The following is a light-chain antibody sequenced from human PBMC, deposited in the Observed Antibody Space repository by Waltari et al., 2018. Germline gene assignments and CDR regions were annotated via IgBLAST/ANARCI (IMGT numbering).Light chain of an antibody. CDR2: KAS. CDR1: QTISNW. J-gene: IGKJ1*01. CDR3: LQYNSYSWT. Sequence: EIVMTQSPSTLSASVGDRVTITCRASQTISNWLAWCQQKPGKAPKLLIYKASGLESGVPSRFSGSGSGTDFTLTISSLQPEDVGTYYCLQYNSYSWTFGHGTKVEI. V-gene: IGKV1-5*03.